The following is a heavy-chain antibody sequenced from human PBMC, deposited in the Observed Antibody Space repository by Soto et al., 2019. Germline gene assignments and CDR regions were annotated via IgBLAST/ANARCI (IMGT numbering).Heavy chain of an antibody. V-gene: IGHV3-23*01. Sequence: GGSLRPSCAASGYTFSNYAMSWVRQAPGKGLEWVSLVSATAGTTYYTDSVKGRFTISRDNSRNTVYLQMNSLRADDTAVYYCAKDRLAGGFDYWGQGTLVTVSS. J-gene: IGHJ4*02. CDR1: GYTFSNYA. CDR3: AKDRLAGGFDY. CDR2: VSATAGTT. D-gene: IGHD3-16*01.